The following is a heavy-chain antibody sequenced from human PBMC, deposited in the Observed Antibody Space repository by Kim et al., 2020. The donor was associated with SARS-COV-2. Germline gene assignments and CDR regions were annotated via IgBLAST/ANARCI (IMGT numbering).Heavy chain of an antibody. CDR3: ARGGFGELLFDY. D-gene: IGHD3-10*01. Sequence: NYNPSLKSRVTISVDTSKNQFSLKLSSGTAADTAVYYCARGGFGELLFDYWGQGTLVTVSS. V-gene: IGHV4-59*09. J-gene: IGHJ4*02.